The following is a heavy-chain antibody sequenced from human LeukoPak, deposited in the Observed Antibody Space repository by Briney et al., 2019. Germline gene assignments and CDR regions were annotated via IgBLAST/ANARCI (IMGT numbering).Heavy chain of an antibody. Sequence: PSETLSLTCTVSGGSISSGGYYWSWIRQPPGKGLEWIGEINHSGSTNYNPSLKSRVTISVDTSKNQFSLKLSSVTAADTAVYYCARDPQPYSNYGDYWGQGTLVTVSS. CDR1: GGSISSGGYY. D-gene: IGHD4-11*01. CDR3: ARDPQPYSNYGDY. CDR2: INHSGST. J-gene: IGHJ4*02. V-gene: IGHV4-39*07.